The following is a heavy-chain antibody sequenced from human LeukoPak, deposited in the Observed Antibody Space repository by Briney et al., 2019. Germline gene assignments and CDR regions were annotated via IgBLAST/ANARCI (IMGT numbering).Heavy chain of an antibody. CDR3: ARSPGVSRFIWYFDL. J-gene: IGHJ2*01. V-gene: IGHV1-18*01. CDR2: ISAYNGNT. Sequence: ASVKVSCKASGYTFTSYGISWVRQAPGQGLEWMGWISAYNGNTNYAQKVQGRLNRTTDTSTNTAYMDLRSLRSDDTAVYYCARSPGVSRFIWYFDLWGRGTLVTVSS. D-gene: IGHD7-27*01. CDR1: GYTFTSYG.